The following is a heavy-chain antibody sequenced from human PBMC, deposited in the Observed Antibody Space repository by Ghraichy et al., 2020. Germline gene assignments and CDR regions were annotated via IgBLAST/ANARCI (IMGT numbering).Heavy chain of an antibody. CDR3: VRDASPGKFDI. V-gene: IGHV3-74*01. J-gene: IGHJ3*02. D-gene: IGHD4-23*01. Sequence: GGSLRLSCAASGFTFSSHWMHWVRRPPGKGLEWVSRIDSDGSTTSYADSVKGRFTISRDNDKNTLYVQMNSLRAEDTAVYYCVRDASPGKFDIWGQGTMVTVSS. CDR1: GFTFSSHW. CDR2: IDSDGSTT.